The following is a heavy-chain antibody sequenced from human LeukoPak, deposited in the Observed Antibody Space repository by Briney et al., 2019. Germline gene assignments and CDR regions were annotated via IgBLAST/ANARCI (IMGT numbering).Heavy chain of an antibody. CDR1: GGSFSGYY. D-gene: IGHD1-20*01. CDR2: INHSGST. Sequence: SETLSLTCAVYGGSFSGYYWSWIRQPPGKGLEWIGEINHSGSTNYNPSLKSRVTISVDTSKDQFSLKLTSVTAADTAVYYCASLTGTADYYYYYMDVWGKGTTVTVSS. CDR3: ASLTGTADYYYYYMDV. V-gene: IGHV4-34*01. J-gene: IGHJ6*03.